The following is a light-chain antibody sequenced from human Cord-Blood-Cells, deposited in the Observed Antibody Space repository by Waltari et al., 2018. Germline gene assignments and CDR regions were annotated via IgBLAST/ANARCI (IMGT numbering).Light chain of an antibody. V-gene: IGLV2-11*01. J-gene: IGLJ2*01. CDR1: SSDLGGYTY. Sequence: QSALTQPRPVSGSPGQSVTISCTGTSSDLGGYTYVSWYQQHPGKAPKLMIYDVSKRPSGVPDRFSGSKSGNTASLTISGLQAEDEADYYCCSYAGSYVVFGGGTKLTVL. CDR3: CSYAGSYVV. CDR2: DVS.